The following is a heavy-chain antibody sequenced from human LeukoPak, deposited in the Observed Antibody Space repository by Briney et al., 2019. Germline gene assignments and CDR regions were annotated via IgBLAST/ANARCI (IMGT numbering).Heavy chain of an antibody. CDR2: IYSGGST. D-gene: IGHD6-19*01. J-gene: IGHJ4*02. V-gene: IGHV3-53*01. CDR3: ARAKSGWYYFDY. Sequence: PGGSLRLSCAASGFTVSSNYMSWVRQAPGKGLEWVSVIYSGGSTYYADSVKGRFTISRDNSKNTLYLQMNSLRAEDTAVCYCARAKSGWYYFDYWGQGTLVTVSS. CDR1: GFTVSSNY.